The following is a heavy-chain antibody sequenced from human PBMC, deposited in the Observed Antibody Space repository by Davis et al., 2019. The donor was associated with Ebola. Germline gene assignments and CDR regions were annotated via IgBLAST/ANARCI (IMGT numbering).Heavy chain of an antibody. CDR2: SRNKENRYST. V-gene: IGHV3-72*01. Sequence: GESLKISCAASGFPFSVYFMDWVRLTPGKGLEWVGLSRNKENRYSTEYAASVKGRFTISRDDSKSIAYLQMNSLKTEDTAVYYCTREVSGSSKTEWGQGTLVTVSS. CDR1: GFPFSVYF. J-gene: IGHJ4*02. CDR3: TREVSGSSKTE. D-gene: IGHD2-2*01.